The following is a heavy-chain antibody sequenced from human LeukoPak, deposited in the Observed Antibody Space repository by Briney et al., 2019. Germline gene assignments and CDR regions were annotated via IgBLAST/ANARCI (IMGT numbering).Heavy chain of an antibody. CDR3: ARGRFGAAAGTGPNYYYYYGMDV. J-gene: IGHJ6*02. Sequence: SETLSLTCTVSGGSISSYYWSWIRQPPGKGLGWIGYIYYSGSTSYNPSLKSRVTISVDTSKNQFSLKLSSVTAADTAVYYCARGRFGAAAGTGPNYYYYYGMDVWGQGTTVTVSS. D-gene: IGHD6-13*01. CDR2: IYYSGST. V-gene: IGHV4-59*01. CDR1: GGSISSYY.